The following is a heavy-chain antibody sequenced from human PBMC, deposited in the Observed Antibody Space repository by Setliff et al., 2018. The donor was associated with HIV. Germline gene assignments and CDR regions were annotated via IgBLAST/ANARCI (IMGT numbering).Heavy chain of an antibody. CDR1: GFTFSTYW. J-gene: IGHJ6*02. CDR2: IDQDGSEK. D-gene: IGHD3-10*01. V-gene: IGHV3-7*01. Sequence: GGSLRLSCAASGFTFSTYWMIWVRQAPGKGLEWVANIDQDGSEKNYVDSVKGRFTISRDNAENSLDLQMKSLRADDTSVYYCARKFRPGHGVDVWGQGTTVTVSS. CDR3: ARKFRPGHGVDV.